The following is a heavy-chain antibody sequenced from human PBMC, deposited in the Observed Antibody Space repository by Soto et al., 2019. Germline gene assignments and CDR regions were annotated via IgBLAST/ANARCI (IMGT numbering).Heavy chain of an antibody. Sequence: SETLSLTCTVSGDSISGDTYFWGWIRQPPGKGLEWIGNMFFRGNTYYNPSLKSRVSVVVDTSKNQFSLRLSSMTAADTAVYYCVRHAREFSGPGSYDFFDFWGQGILVTVSS. CDR3: VRHAREFSGPGSYDFFDF. CDR1: GDSISGDTYF. J-gene: IGHJ4*02. D-gene: IGHD3-10*01. V-gene: IGHV4-39*01. CDR2: MFFRGNT.